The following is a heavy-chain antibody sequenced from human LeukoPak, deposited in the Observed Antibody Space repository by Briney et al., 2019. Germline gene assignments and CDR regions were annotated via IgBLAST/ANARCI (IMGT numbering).Heavy chain of an antibody. V-gene: IGHV4-4*09. Sequence: PSETLSLTCTVAGGSISSYYWSWIRQPPGKGLEWIGYIYTSGSTNYNPSLQSRVTISVDTSKNQFSLKLSSVTAADTAVYYCARHGGYDFWSGYYTGSYYYYMDVWGKGTTVTVSS. CDR1: GGSISSYY. CDR3: ARHGGYDFWSGYYTGSYYYYMDV. D-gene: IGHD3-3*01. J-gene: IGHJ6*03. CDR2: IYTSGST.